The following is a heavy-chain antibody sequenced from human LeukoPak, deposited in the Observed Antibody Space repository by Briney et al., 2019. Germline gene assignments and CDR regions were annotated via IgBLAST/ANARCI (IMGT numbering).Heavy chain of an antibody. D-gene: IGHD5-12*01. J-gene: IGHJ5*02. CDR2: INHSGST. CDR1: GGSFSGYY. Sequence: SGTLSLTCAVYGGSFSGYYWSWIRQPPGKGLEWIGEINHSGSTNYNPSLKSRVSISVDTSKNQFSLKLSSVTAADTAVYYCAREGGSGYDPWGQGTLVTVSS. V-gene: IGHV4-34*01. CDR3: AREGGSGYDP.